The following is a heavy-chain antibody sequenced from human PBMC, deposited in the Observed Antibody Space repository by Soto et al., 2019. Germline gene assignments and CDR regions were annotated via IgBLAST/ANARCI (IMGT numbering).Heavy chain of an antibody. CDR2: IYYSGST. V-gene: IGHV4-59*01. D-gene: IGHD6-19*01. Sequence: PSETLPLTCTVSGGSISSYYWSWIRQPPGKGLEWIGYIYYSGSTNYNPSLKSRVTISVATSKNQFSLKLSSVTAADTAVYYCARTYSSGWYGGDYYFDYWGQGTLVTVSS. CDR1: GGSISSYY. J-gene: IGHJ4*02. CDR3: ARTYSSGWYGGDYYFDY.